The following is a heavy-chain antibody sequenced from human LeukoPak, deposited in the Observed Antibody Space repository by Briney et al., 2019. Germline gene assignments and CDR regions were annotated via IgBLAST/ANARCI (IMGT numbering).Heavy chain of an antibody. J-gene: IGHJ4*02. Sequence: SVTVSCKASVGTFSSYAISWVRQAPGRGLEWMGGIIPIFGTANYAQKFQGRVTITADESTSTAYMELSSLRSEDTAVYYCARDSAQGYTWGIDYWGQGTLVTVSS. CDR1: VGTFSSYA. CDR3: ARDSAQGYTWGIDY. V-gene: IGHV1-69*13. D-gene: IGHD3-16*01. CDR2: IIPIFGTA.